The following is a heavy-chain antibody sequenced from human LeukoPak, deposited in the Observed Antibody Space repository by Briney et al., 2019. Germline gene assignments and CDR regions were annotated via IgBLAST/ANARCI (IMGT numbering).Heavy chain of an antibody. V-gene: IGHV3-30*01. D-gene: IGHD6-19*01. CDR1: GFTFSNYA. Sequence: GGSLRLSCVASGFTFSNYAIPWVRRPPGKGLEWVAVMSTEGSLQYYAHSVKGRFTISRDNYKSTLFLQMNSLSAADSAVYYCRGQVAPGQWLVILWGEGTLVTVSS. CDR2: MSTEGSLQ. J-gene: IGHJ4*02. CDR3: RGQVAPGQWLVIL.